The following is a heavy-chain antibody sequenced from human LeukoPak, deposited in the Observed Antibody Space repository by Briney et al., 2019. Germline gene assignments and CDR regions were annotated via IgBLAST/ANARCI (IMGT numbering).Heavy chain of an antibody. J-gene: IGHJ6*02. CDR3: ATSRPTAMVFYYYYGMDV. CDR1: GGSISSHY. CDR2: IYYSGST. Sequence: SETLSLTCTVSGGSISSHYWSWIRQPPGKGLEWIGYIYYSGSTNYNPSLKSRVTISVDTSKNQFSLKLSSVTAADTAVYYCATSRPTAMVFYYYYGMDVWGQGTTVTVSS. D-gene: IGHD5-18*01. V-gene: IGHV4-59*11.